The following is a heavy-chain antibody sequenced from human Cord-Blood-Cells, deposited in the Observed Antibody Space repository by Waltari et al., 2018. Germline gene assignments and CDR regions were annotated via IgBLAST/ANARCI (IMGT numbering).Heavy chain of an antibody. D-gene: IGHD3-22*01. CDR3: TRDFSYYYDSSGYYYFDY. V-gene: IGHV3-49*04. Sequence: EVQLVESGGGLVQPGRSLRLSCTASGFTFGDYAMSWVRQAPGKGRGWVGFIRSKAYGGTTEYAASVKGRFTISRDDSKSIAYLQMNSLKTEDTAVYYCTRDFSYYYDSSGYYYFDYWGRGTLVTVSS. CDR1: GFTFGDYA. CDR2: IRSKAYGGTT. J-gene: IGHJ4*02.